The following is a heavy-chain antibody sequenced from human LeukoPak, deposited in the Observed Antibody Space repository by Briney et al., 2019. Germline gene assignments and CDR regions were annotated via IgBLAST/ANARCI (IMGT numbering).Heavy chain of an antibody. V-gene: IGHV1-18*01. D-gene: IGHD3-10*01. CDR1: GYAFTSYG. J-gene: IGHJ4*02. CDR2: ISAYDGNT. CDR3: ARVTSYGQPDY. Sequence: GASVKVSCKASGYAFTSYGISWVRQAPGQGLEWMGWISAYDGNTNYAQKLQGRVTMTTDTSTSTAYMELRSLRSDDTAVYYCARVTSYGQPDYWGQGTLVSVSS.